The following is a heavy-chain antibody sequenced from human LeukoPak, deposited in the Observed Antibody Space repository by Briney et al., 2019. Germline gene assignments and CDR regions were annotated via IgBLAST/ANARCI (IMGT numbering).Heavy chain of an antibody. Sequence: ASVKVSCKASGYTFTSYYMHWVRQAPGQGLEWMGIINPSGGSTSYAQKFQGRVTMTRDTSTSTVYMELSSLRSEDTAVYYCARDKNKVGSSWYFPNFDYWGQGTLVTVSS. CDR3: ARDKNKVGSSWYFPNFDY. V-gene: IGHV1-46*01. CDR1: GYTFTSYY. CDR2: INPSGGST. D-gene: IGHD6-13*01. J-gene: IGHJ4*02.